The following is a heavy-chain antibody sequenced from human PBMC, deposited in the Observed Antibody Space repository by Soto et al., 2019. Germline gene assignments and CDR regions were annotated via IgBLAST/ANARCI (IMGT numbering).Heavy chain of an antibody. Sequence: GASVKVSCKASGGTFSSYAISWVRQAPGQGLEWMGGIIPIFGTANYAQKFQGRVTITADESTSTAYMELSSLRSEDTAVYYCARDLAKGGGSAGFDYWGQGTLVTVSS. CDR3: ARDLAKGGGSAGFDY. D-gene: IGHD1-26*01. V-gene: IGHV1-69*13. CDR1: GGTFSSYA. CDR2: IIPIFGTA. J-gene: IGHJ4*02.